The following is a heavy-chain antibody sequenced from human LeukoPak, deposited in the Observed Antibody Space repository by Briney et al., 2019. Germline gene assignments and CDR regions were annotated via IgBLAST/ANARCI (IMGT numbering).Heavy chain of an antibody. CDR1: GFTFSSYA. J-gene: IGHJ4*02. CDR2: ISYDGSNK. CDR3: ASGLYGQTVDY. D-gene: IGHD2/OR15-2a*01. Sequence: PGGSLRLSCAASGFTFSSYAMHWVRQAPGKGLEWVAVISYDGSNKYYADSVKGRFTISRDNSKNTLYLQMNSLRAEDTAVYYCASGLYGQTVDYWGQGTLVTVSS. V-gene: IGHV3-30*01.